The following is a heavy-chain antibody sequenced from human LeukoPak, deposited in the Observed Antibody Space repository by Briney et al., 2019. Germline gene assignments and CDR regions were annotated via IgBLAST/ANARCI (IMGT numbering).Heavy chain of an antibody. Sequence: ASVKVSSKAPGYTSTTYGISWVRQAPGQGLEWMGWISAYNVKTNYAQKIQGRVTMTTDTSTSTAYMELRSLRSDDTAVYYCARAVKYRSGPLTDLLPYYFDYWGKGTLVSVSS. CDR3: ARAVKYRSGPLTDLLPYYFDY. V-gene: IGHV1-18*01. CDR1: GYTSTTYG. D-gene: IGHD6-19*01. J-gene: IGHJ4*02. CDR2: ISAYNVKT.